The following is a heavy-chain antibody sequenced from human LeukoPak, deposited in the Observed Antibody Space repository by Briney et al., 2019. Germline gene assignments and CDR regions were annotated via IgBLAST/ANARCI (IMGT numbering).Heavy chain of an antibody. CDR3: AHEGADYYDSSGSVVY. J-gene: IGHJ4*02. D-gene: IGHD3-22*01. CDR2: INPNSGGT. V-gene: IGHV1-2*02. Sequence: GASVKVSCKASGYTFTGYYMHWVRQAPGQGLEWMGWINPNSGGTNYAQKFQGRVTMTRDTSISTAYMELSRLRSDDTAVYYCAHEGADYYDSSGSVVYWGQGTLVTVSS. CDR1: GYTFTGYY.